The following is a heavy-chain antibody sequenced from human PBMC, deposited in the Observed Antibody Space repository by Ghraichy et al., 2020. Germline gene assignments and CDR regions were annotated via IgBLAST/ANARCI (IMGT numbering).Heavy chain of an antibody. D-gene: IGHD3-3*01. CDR3: ARRPSLRNFWSGYYLIDY. Sequence: SETLSLTCAVYGGSFSGYYWSWIRQPPGKGLEWIGEINHSGSTNYNPSLKSRVTISVDTSKNQFSLKLSSVTAADTAVYYCARRPSLRNFWSGYYLIDYWGQGTLVTVSS. V-gene: IGHV4-34*01. CDR1: GGSFSGYY. J-gene: IGHJ4*02. CDR2: INHSGST.